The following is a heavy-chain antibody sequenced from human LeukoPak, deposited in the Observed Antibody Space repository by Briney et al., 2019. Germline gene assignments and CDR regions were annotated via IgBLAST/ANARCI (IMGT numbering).Heavy chain of an antibody. Sequence: GDSLKISCKGSGYSFTHYCIGWVRQMPGKGLEWMGIIYPGDSDTRYSPSFQGQVTISADKTISTAFRQWSSLNASDTAMYYVAMAIATVRRTAVCNWGQEALV. J-gene: IGHJ1*01. CDR2: IYPGDSDT. CDR3: AMAIATVRRTAVCN. CDR1: GYSFTHYC. V-gene: IGHV5-51*01. D-gene: IGHD2-21*01.